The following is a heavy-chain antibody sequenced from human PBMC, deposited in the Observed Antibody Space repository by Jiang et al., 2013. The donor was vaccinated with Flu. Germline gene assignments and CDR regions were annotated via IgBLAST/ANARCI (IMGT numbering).Heavy chain of an antibody. Sequence: PGKGLEWVAVISYDGNIKYYADSVKGRFAISRDDSKNTLFLQMNSLTAEDTAVYFCAREAGYSTGWYPGFWGQGTLVTVSS. D-gene: IGHD6-19*01. CDR2: ISYDGNIK. CDR3: AREAGYSTGWYPGF. J-gene: IGHJ4*02. V-gene: IGHV3-30*09.